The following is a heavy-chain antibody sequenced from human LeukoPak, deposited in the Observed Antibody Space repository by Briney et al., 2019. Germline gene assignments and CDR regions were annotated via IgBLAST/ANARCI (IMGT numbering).Heavy chain of an antibody. Sequence: SVKVSCKASGYTFTSYGISWVRQAPGQGLEWMGGVIPIFGTANYAQKFQGRVTITADESTSTAYMELSSLRSEDTAVYYCARDPADSSGYYPFDYWGQGTLVTVSS. CDR1: GYTFTSYG. CDR3: ARDPADSSGYYPFDY. V-gene: IGHV1-69*13. CDR2: VIPIFGTA. D-gene: IGHD3-22*01. J-gene: IGHJ4*02.